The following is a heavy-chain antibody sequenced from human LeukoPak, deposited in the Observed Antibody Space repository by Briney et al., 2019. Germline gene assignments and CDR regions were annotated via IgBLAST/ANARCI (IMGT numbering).Heavy chain of an antibody. CDR1: AGSISSFY. D-gene: IGHD4-17*01. CDR3: AREDPQTTVPEGMDV. CDR2: IYYSGNT. J-gene: IGHJ6*02. V-gene: IGHV4-59*01. Sequence: SETLSLTCTVSAGSISSFYWSWIRQPPGKGLEWIGYIYYSGNTNYKPSLKSRVTLSVDTSKNQFSLKLSSVTAADTAVYYCAREDPQTTVPEGMDVWGQGTTVTVSS.